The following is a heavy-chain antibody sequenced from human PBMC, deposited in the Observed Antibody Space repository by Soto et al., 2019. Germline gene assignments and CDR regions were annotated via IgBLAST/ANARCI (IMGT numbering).Heavy chain of an antibody. J-gene: IGHJ6*02. V-gene: IGHV1-69*13. Sequence: GASVKVSCKASGGTFSSYAISWVRQAPGQGLEWMGGIIPIFGTANYAQKFQGRVTITADESTSTAYMELSSLRSEDTAVYYCARDVVVVPAAIKARDYYGMAVWGQGPTVTVSS. CDR1: GGTFSSYA. D-gene: IGHD2-2*01. CDR2: IIPIFGTA. CDR3: ARDVVVVPAAIKARDYYGMAV.